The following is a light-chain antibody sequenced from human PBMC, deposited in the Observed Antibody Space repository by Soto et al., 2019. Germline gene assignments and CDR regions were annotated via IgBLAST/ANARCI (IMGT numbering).Light chain of an antibody. CDR3: AAWDDNLSGLYV. CDR1: ASTIGRNY. J-gene: IGLJ1*01. V-gene: IGLV1-47*01. CDR2: RNS. Sequence: QSVLTQSPSASGTPGQRVTISCSGRASTIGRNYVYWYQQLPGTAPKLLIYRNSQRPSGVPDRFSGSKSGTSAPLAISGLRSEDEADYYCAAWDDNLSGLYVFGAGTKINV.